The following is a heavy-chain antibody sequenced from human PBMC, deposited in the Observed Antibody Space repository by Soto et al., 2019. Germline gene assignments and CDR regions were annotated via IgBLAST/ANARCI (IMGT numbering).Heavy chain of an antibody. V-gene: IGHV3-48*02. CDR2: ISSDTSAM. CDR1: GFTFSDYN. CDR3: TRGLPDY. J-gene: IGHJ4*01. Sequence: EVQLVESGGGLVEPGGSLRLSCAASGFTFSDYNMNWVRQAPGKGLEWVSYISSDTSAMYYADSVKGRFTISRDNPRSSVYLQMNGLRDEDTAVYYCTRGLPDYWGQGTLVTVSS.